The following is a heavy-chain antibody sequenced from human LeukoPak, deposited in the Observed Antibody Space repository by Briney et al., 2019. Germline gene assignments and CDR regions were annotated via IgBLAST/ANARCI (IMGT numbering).Heavy chain of an antibody. Sequence: SETLSLTCTVSGYSISSGYYWGWIRQPPGKGLEWIGSIYHSGSTYYNPSLKSRVTISVDTSKNQFSLKLSSVTAADTAVYYCARVSRSSGYYYMDVWGKGTTVTVSS. V-gene: IGHV4-38-2*02. J-gene: IGHJ6*03. CDR2: IYHSGST. CDR3: ARVSRSSGYYYMDV. D-gene: IGHD6-6*01. CDR1: GYSISSGYY.